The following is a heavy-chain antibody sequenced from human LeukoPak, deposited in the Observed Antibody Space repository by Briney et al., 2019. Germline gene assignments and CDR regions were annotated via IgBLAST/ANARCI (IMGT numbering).Heavy chain of an antibody. D-gene: IGHD2-21*01. CDR3: SKDIPHNEAWALNY. V-gene: IGHV3-15*05. Sequence: GGSLRLSCTASGIIFSDAWMTWVRQAPGKGPEWVGRIKSKGGGGTADYGSPVKGRFTISRDDSKKTIYLQMNSLKIDDTAVYYCSKDIPHNEAWALNYWGQGVLVTVSS. CDR2: IKSKGGGGTA. J-gene: IGHJ4*02. CDR1: GIIFSDAW.